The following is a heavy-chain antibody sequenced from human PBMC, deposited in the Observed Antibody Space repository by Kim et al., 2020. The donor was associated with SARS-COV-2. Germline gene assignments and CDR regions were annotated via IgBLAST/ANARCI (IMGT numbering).Heavy chain of an antibody. CDR3: ARLTCYYAILTGYLPVGFDY. CDR1: GGSISSSSYY. J-gene: IGHJ4*02. V-gene: IGHV4-39*01. CDR2: IYYSGST. Sequence: SETLSLTCTVSGGSISSSSYYWGWIRQPPGKGREWIGSIYYSGSTYYNPSLKSRVTISVDTSKNQFSLKLSSVTAADTAVYYCARLTCYYAILTGYLPVGFDYWGQGTLVTVSS. D-gene: IGHD3-9*01.